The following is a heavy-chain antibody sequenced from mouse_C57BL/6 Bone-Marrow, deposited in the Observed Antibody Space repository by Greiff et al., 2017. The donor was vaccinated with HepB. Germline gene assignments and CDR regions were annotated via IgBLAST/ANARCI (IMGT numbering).Heavy chain of an antibody. J-gene: IGHJ4*01. CDR3: ARDAGDGSYYAMDY. CDR2: SRNKANDYTT. V-gene: IGHV7-1*01. Sequence: EVQGVESGGGLVQSGRSLRLSCATSGFTFSDFYMEWVRQAPGKGLEWIAASRNKANDYTTEYSASVKGRFIVSRDTSQSILYLQMHALRAEDTAIDYCARDAGDGSYYAMDYWGQGTSVTVSS. CDR1: GFTFSDFY. D-gene: IGHD2-3*01.